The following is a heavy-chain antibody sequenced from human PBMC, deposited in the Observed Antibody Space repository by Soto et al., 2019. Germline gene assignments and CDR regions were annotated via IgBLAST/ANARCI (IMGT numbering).Heavy chain of an antibody. CDR2: ISGSGGNT. J-gene: IGHJ6*03. CDR1: GFTFSNYG. V-gene: IGHV3-23*01. D-gene: IGHD3-10*01. CDR3: AKRSFDSGTYYYYMDV. Sequence: EVQLLESGGGLVQPGGSLRLSCAASGFTFSNYGMTWVRQAPGKGLEWVSAISGSGGNTYYADSVKGRFTISRDNSKNTLYVQMNSLRVEDTAVYYCAKRSFDSGTYYYYMDVWGKGTSVTVSS.